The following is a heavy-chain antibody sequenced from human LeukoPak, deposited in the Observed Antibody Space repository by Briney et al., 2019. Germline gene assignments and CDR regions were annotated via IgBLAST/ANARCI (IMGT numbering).Heavy chain of an antibody. CDR2: IIPIFGTA. Sequence: GASVKVSCKASGGTFSSYAISWVRQAPGQGLEWMGGIIPIFGTAKYAQKFQGIVTITAVESMSTAYMELRSLRSEDTAVYYCARGWLAETTVVTPYNYWGQGTLVTVSS. CDR1: GGTFSSYA. V-gene: IGHV1-69*13. D-gene: IGHD4-23*01. J-gene: IGHJ4*02. CDR3: ARGWLAETTVVTPYNY.